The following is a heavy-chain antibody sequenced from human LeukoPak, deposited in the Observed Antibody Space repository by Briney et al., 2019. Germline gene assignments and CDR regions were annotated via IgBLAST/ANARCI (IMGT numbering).Heavy chain of an antibody. V-gene: IGHV3-30*03. CDR1: GFTFSSYG. J-gene: IGHJ4*02. CDR2: ISYDGSNK. CDR3: RVVITTTDY. Sequence: PGGPLRLSCAASGFTFSSYGMHWVRQAPGKGLEWVAVISYDGSNKYYADSVKGRFTISRDNSKNTLYLQMNSLRAEDTAVYYCRVVITTTDYWGQGTLVTVSS. D-gene: IGHD3-22*01.